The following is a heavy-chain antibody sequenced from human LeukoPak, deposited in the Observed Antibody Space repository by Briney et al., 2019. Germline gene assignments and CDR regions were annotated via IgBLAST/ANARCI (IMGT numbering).Heavy chain of an antibody. CDR3: ARSSGYGYYFDY. CDR1: GFTFSSDD. J-gene: IGHJ4*02. V-gene: IGHV3-64*01. D-gene: IGHD3-22*01. CDR2: ISSNGGTT. Sequence: GGSLRLSCAASGFTFSSDDMHWVRQAPGKGLEYVSAISSNGGTTHYGNSVKGRFTISRDNSKNTLYLQMGSLRAEDMAVYFCARSSGYGYYFDYWGQGTLVTVSS.